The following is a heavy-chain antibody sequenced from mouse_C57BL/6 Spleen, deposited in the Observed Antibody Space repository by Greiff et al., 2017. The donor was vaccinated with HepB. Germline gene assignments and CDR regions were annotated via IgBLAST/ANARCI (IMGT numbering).Heavy chain of an antibody. D-gene: IGHD2-4*01. Sequence: EVKLVESEGGLVQPGSSMKLSCTASGFTFSDYYMAWVRQVPEKGLEWVANINYDGSSTYYLDSLKSRFIISRDNAKNILYLQMSSLKSEDTATYYCARIYYDYLYAMDYWGQGTSVTVSS. CDR1: GFTFSDYY. J-gene: IGHJ4*01. CDR3: ARIYYDYLYAMDY. V-gene: IGHV5-16*01. CDR2: INYDGSST.